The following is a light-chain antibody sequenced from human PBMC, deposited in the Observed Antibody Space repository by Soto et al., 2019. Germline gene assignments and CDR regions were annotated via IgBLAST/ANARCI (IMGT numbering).Light chain of an antibody. CDR1: QSVDIN. CDR3: QQSYSVPLT. CDR2: GAS. J-gene: IGKJ1*01. V-gene: IGKV1-39*01. Sequence: DIQMTQSPSSLSASVGDRVVFTCRASQSVDINLNWYQQKPGKAPNLLMYGASSLQSGVPSRFSGSGSGTDSTLTISSLQPEDFATYYCQQSYSVPLTFGQGTKVDIK.